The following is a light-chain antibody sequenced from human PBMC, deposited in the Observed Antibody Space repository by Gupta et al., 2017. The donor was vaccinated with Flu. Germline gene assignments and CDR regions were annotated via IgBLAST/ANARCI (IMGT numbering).Light chain of an antibody. Sequence: DIQLTQSPSFLSVSVGDRLTITCRASQGISSYLAWYQQKPGKAPKLLSYAASTLQSGVPSRFSGSGSETEVTLTISSLQPEDFATYYCQQLNSYPPYSFGQGTKLEIK. J-gene: IGKJ2*03. V-gene: IGKV1-9*01. CDR2: AAS. CDR3: QQLNSYPPYS. CDR1: QGISSY.